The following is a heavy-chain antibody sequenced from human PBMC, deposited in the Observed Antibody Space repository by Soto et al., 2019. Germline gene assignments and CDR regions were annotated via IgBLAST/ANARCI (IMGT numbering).Heavy chain of an antibody. CDR3: ARRGWSRYMDV. CDR1: GGSIVSAGYS. D-gene: IGHD2-15*01. V-gene: IGHV4-30-2*01. CDR2: IYHDGTT. J-gene: IGHJ6*03. Sequence: SETLSLTCAVSGGSIVSAGYSWTWIRQPPGKGLEWIGYIYHDGTTNYNPSLKSQVTISVDTSKNQFSLKLSSVTAADTAVYYCARRGWSRYMDVWGKGTTVTVSS.